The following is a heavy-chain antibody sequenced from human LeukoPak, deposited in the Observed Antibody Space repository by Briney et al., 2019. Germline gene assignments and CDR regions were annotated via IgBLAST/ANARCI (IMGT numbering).Heavy chain of an antibody. V-gene: IGHV1-2*02. CDR1: GYTFTGYY. Sequence: GASVKVSCKASGYTFTGYYMHWVRQAPGQGLEWMGWINPNSGGTNYAQKFQGRVTMTRDTSISTAYMELSRLRSDDTAVYCCARVVRKQRLSYGMDVWGQGTTVTVSS. J-gene: IGHJ6*02. D-gene: IGHD6-25*01. CDR3: ARVVRKQRLSYGMDV. CDR2: INPNSGGT.